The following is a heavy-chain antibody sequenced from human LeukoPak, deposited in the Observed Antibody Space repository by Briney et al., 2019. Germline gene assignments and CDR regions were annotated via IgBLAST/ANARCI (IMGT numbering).Heavy chain of an antibody. J-gene: IGHJ4*02. CDR1: GYTFTGYY. Sequence: ASVKVSCKASGYTFTGYYMHWVRQAPGQGLEWMGWINPNSGGTNYAQKFQGRVTMTGDTSISTAYMELSRLRSDDTAVYYCARVNSGYDSALDYWGQGTLVTVSS. CDR2: INPNSGGT. D-gene: IGHD5-12*01. CDR3: ARVNSGYDSALDY. V-gene: IGHV1-2*02.